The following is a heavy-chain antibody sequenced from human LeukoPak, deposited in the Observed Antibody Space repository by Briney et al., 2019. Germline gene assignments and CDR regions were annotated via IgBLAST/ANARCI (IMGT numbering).Heavy chain of an antibody. CDR3: ARRGFFDC. Sequence: PSETLSLTCTVSGGSISSSSYYWSWIRQPPGKGLEWIGYIYYSGSTNYNPSLKSRVSISVDTSKNQFSLKLSSVTAADTAVYYCARRGFFDCWGQGTLVTVSS. CDR2: IYYSGST. V-gene: IGHV4-61*01. J-gene: IGHJ4*02. CDR1: GGSISSSSYY.